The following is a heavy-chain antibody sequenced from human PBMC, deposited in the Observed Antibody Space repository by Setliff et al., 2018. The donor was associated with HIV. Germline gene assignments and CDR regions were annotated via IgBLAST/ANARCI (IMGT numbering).Heavy chain of an antibody. CDR1: GGSVSSTSNY. CDR3: ARVPGRDYYDTSGDFDY. D-gene: IGHD3-22*01. V-gene: IGHV4-39*07. Sequence: SETLSLTCSVSGGSVSSTSNYWGWIRQPPGKGLEWIGSIYYSGSTYYNPSLKSRVTISVDTSKNQFSLKVTSVTAADTAVYYCARVPGRDYYDTSGDFDYWGLGTLVTVSS. CDR2: IYYSGST. J-gene: IGHJ4*02.